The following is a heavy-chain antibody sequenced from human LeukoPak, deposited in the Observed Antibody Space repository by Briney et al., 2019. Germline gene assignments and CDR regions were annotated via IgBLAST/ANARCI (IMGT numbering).Heavy chain of an antibody. CDR1: GGSISSGGYY. Sequence: SQTLSLTCTVSGGSISSGGYYWSWIRQPPGKGLEWIGYIYDSGSTYYNPSLKSRVTISVDTSKNQFSLKLSSVTAADTAVYYCARDRRSGCYHDYWGQGTLVTVSS. CDR3: ARDRRSGCYHDY. CDR2: IYDSGST. J-gene: IGHJ4*02. D-gene: IGHD6-19*01. V-gene: IGHV4-30-2*01.